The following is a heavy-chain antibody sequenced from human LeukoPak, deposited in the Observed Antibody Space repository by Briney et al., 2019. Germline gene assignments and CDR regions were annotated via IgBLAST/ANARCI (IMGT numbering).Heavy chain of an antibody. Sequence: PSETLSLTCGVSGGSVTSTNWWPWVRQPPGKGLEWIGEVHLDGRTNYNPSLKSRFTISVDLSENHISLKLTSVTAADTAVYYCAREGGFFRPLDYSGQGTLVTVSS. J-gene: IGHJ4*02. CDR1: GGSVTSTNW. D-gene: IGHD3-3*01. CDR2: VHLDGRT. CDR3: AREGGFFRPLDY. V-gene: IGHV4-4*02.